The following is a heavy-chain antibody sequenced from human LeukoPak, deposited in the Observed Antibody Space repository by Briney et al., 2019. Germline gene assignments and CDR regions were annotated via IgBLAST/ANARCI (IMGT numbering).Heavy chain of an antibody. D-gene: IGHD3-22*01. CDR2: IYSGGRT. Sequence: GGSLRLSCAASGFTVSNSYMSWVRQAPGKGLEWVSLIYSGGRTYYTDSVKGRFSISRDNSKNTLYLQMNSLRAEDTAVYYCARDSSLSGFLYWGQGTLVTVSS. CDR3: ARDSSLSGFLY. J-gene: IGHJ4*02. V-gene: IGHV3-53*01. CDR1: GFTVSNSY.